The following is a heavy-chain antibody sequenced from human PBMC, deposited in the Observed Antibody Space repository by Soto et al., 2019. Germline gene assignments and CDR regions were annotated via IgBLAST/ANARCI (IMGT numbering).Heavy chain of an antibody. CDR1: GYTFTGYY. CDR3: ARERYQLISDGMDV. J-gene: IGHJ6*02. V-gene: IGHV1-2*02. CDR2: INPQTGGT. Sequence: QVQLVQSGAEVKTPGASVRVSCKASGYTFTGYYIHWVREAPGQGLEWMGWINPQTGGTSYAQKFQGRVTLSRDTSINTAYLELSRLTFDDAAVYFCARERYQLISDGMDVWGQGTTVTVSS. D-gene: IGHD2-2*01.